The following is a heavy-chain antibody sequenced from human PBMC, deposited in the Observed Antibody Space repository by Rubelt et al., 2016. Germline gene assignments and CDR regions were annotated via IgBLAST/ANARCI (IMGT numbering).Heavy chain of an antibody. Sequence: EWVSYISSSSSTINYADSVKGRFTISRDNAKNSLYLQMNSLRAEDTAVYYCARGGAARPDYWGQGTLVTASS. J-gene: IGHJ4*02. V-gene: IGHV3-48*01. CDR3: ARGGAARPDY. CDR2: ISSSSSTI.